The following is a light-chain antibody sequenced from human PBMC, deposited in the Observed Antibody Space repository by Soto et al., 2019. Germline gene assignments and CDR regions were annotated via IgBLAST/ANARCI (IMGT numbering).Light chain of an antibody. CDR3: HQYSSSRRT. Sequence: ETILTQSPATLSSSPGERATLSCRASQTVFSRLAWYQHKPGQAPRLLIYGASIRATGIPDRFSGSGSGTDFTLTISRLEPEDFAVYYCHQYSSSRRTFGQGTKVDIK. CDR2: GAS. V-gene: IGKV3-20*01. CDR1: QTVFSR. J-gene: IGKJ1*01.